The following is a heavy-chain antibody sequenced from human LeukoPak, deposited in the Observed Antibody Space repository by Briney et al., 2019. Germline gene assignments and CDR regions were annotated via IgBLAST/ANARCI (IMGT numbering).Heavy chain of an antibody. D-gene: IGHD1-1*01. CDR2: ISTSGGST. CDR3: AKDRRTTGTTDLGPFGY. Sequence: GGSLRLSCAASGFTFSSYAMSWVRQAPGKGLEWVSAISTSGGSTYYADSVKGRFTISRDNSKNTLYLQMNSLRAEDTAVYYCAKDRRTTGTTDLGPFGYWGQGTLVTVSS. V-gene: IGHV3-23*01. CDR1: GFTFSSYA. J-gene: IGHJ4*02.